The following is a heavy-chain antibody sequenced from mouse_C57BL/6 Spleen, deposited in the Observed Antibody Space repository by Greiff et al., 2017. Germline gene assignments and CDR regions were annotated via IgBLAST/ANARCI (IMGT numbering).Heavy chain of an antibody. CDR3: AAPYGSSYVPWFAY. J-gene: IGHJ3*01. CDR2: IYPGDGDT. CDR1: GYAFSSSW. D-gene: IGHD1-1*01. V-gene: IGHV1-82*01. Sequence: QVQLKQSGPELVKPGASVKISCKASGYAFSSSWMNWVKQRPGKGLEWIGRIYPGDGDTNYNGKFKGKATLTADKSSSTAYMQLSSLTSEDSAVYFCAAPYGSSYVPWFAYWGQGTLVTVSA.